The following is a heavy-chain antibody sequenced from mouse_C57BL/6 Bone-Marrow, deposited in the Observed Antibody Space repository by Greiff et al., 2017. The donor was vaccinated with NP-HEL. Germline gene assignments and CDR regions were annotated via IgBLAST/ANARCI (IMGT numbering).Heavy chain of an antibody. CDR1: GYTFTDYY. J-gene: IGHJ4*01. D-gene: IGHD1-1*01. Sequence: EVQLQQSGPELVKPGASVKISCKASGYTFTDYYMNWVKQSHGKSLEWIGDINPNNGGTSYNQKFKGKATLTVDKSSSTAYMELRSLTSEDSAVYYCARSPLRGYAMDYWGQGTSVTVSS. CDR3: ARSPLRGYAMDY. V-gene: IGHV1-26*01. CDR2: INPNNGGT.